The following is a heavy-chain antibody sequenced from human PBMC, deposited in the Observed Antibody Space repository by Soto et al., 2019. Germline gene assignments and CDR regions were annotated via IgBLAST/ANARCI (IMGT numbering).Heavy chain of an antibody. V-gene: IGHV1-46*03. D-gene: IGHD3-3*01. J-gene: IGHJ6*03. Sequence: GASVKVSCKSSGYTFTSYYMHWVRQAPGQGPEWMGIINPSGGSTSYAQKFQGRVTMTRDTSTSTVYMELSSLRSEDTAVYYCARDGVNRIPIFGEANYYYMDVWGKGTTVTVSS. CDR1: GYTFTSYY. CDR3: ARDGVNRIPIFGEANYYYMDV. CDR2: INPSGGST.